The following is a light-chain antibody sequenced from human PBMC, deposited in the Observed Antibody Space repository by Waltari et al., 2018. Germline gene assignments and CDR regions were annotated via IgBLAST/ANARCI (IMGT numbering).Light chain of an antibody. CDR1: QSVGRY. Sequence: EIVFTQSPGTLPLPPGARATPACRASQSVGRYLAWYPQKPGQAPRLLIYDASTRATGIPDRFSGSGSGTDFSLTISRLESEDFAVYYCQKYVNLPATFGQGTKVEIK. CDR2: DAS. V-gene: IGKV3-20*01. CDR3: QKYVNLPAT. J-gene: IGKJ1*01.